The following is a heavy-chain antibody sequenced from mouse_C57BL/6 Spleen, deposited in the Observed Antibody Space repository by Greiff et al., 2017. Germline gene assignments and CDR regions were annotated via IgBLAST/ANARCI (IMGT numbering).Heavy chain of an antibody. V-gene: IGHV5-17*01. CDR1: GFTFSDYG. D-gene: IGHD1-1*01. CDR3: AREGDYYGSSFYFDY. Sequence: EVQVVESGGGLVKPGGSLKLSCAASGFTFSDYGMHWVRQAPEKGLEWVAYISSGSSTIYYADTVKGRFTISRDNAKNTLFLQMTSLRSEDTAMYYCAREGDYYGSSFYFDYWGQGTTLTVSS. CDR2: ISSGSSTI. J-gene: IGHJ2*01.